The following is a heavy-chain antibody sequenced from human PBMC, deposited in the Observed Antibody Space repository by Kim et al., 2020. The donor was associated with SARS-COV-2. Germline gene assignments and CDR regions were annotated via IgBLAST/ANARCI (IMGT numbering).Heavy chain of an antibody. V-gene: IGHV3-7*03. Sequence: GGSLRLSCAASGFTFSSFGMTWVRQAPGKGLEWVADIKEDASDKNHADSVKGRFTISRDNAKKTLYLQMNSLRAEDTAVYYCARDNGYQLDYWGQGTLVTVPS. CDR3: ARDNGYQLDY. J-gene: IGHJ4*02. D-gene: IGHD2-2*01. CDR1: GFTFSSFG. CDR2: IKEDASDK.